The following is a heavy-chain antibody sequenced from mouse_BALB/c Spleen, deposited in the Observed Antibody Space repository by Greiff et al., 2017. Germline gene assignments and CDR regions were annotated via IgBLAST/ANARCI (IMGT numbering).Heavy chain of an antibody. CDR2: IYPGDGDT. D-gene: IGHD2-1*01. Sequence: VQLQQSGAELARPGASVKLSCKASGYTFTSYWMQWVKQRPGQGLEWIGAIYPGDGDTRYTQKFKGKATLTADKSSSTAYMQLSSLASEDSAVYYCARGGYYGNYDAMDYWGQGTSVTVSS. J-gene: IGHJ4*01. CDR1: GYTFTSYW. CDR3: ARGGYYGNYDAMDY. V-gene: IGHV1-87*01.